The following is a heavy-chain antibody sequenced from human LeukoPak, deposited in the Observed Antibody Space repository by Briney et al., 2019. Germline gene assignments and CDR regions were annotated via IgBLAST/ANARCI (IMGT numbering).Heavy chain of an antibody. CDR1: GGSFSGYF. Sequence: PSETLSLTCAVYGGSFSGYFWTWIRQPPGKGLEWIGEINHSGSTNNNPSLKSRVTISVDTSKNQFSLKLNSVTAADTAVYYCARAITGKGGYFDLWGRGTLVTVSS. D-gene: IGHD1-20*01. V-gene: IGHV4-34*01. CDR3: ARAITGKGGYFDL. J-gene: IGHJ2*01. CDR2: INHSGST.